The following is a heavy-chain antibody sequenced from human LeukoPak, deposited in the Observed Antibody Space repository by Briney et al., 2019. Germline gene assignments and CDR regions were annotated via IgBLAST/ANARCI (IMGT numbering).Heavy chain of an antibody. V-gene: IGHV1-46*01. CDR3: ASSSGYYVFDY. CDR1: GYTFTSYY. D-gene: IGHD3-3*01. J-gene: IGHJ4*02. Sequence: ASVNVSCKASGYTFTSYYMHWVRQAPGQGLEWMGIINPSGGSTGYAQRFQGRVTMTRDTSTSTVYMDLSSLRSEDTAVYYCASSSGYYVFDYWGQGTLVTVSS. CDR2: INPSGGST.